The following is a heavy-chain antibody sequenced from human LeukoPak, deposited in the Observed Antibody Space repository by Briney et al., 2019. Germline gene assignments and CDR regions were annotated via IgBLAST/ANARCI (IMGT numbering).Heavy chain of an antibody. CDR2: ITDTGGST. D-gene: IGHD2-8*02. CDR3: AKGSAGGRPYYFDY. CDR1: GFTFSSYA. Sequence: PGGSLRLSCAASGFTFSSYAMSWVRQAPGKGLEWVSAITDTGGSTYYADSVKGRFTISRDNSKNTLYLQMSSLRAEDTAVYYCAKGSAGGRPYYFDYWAQGTLVTVSS. V-gene: IGHV3-23*01. J-gene: IGHJ4*02.